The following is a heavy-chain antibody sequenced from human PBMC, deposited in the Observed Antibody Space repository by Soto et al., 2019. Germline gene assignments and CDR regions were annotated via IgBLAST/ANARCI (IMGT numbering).Heavy chain of an antibody. J-gene: IGHJ4*02. D-gene: IGHD4-4*01. CDR3: ARTGWLHGYSYYFDF. CDR1: GYTFTSYY. CDR2: INPSGGST. V-gene: IGHV1-46*01. Sequence: QVQLVQSGAEVRKPGASVKASCKASGYTFTSYYMHWVRQAPGEGLEWMGVINPSGGSTTYAQKFQGRVTMTRDTSTSTVYMELCSLRSEDTAVYYCARTGWLHGYSYYFDFWGQGAQVTVSS.